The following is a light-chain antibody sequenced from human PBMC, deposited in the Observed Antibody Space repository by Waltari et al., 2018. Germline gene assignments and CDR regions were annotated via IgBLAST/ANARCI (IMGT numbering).Light chain of an antibody. V-gene: IGLV4-69*01. CDR1: SGHSSNV. J-gene: IGLJ3*02. CDR2: VNSDGSH. Sequence: QLVLTQSPSASASLGASVKLTCTLNSGHSSNVVAWLQQQPEKGPRYLMKVNSDGSHSKGDEIPDRFSGSSSGAERYLTSSSVQSEDEADYYCQTGGHGTWVFGGGTKLTVL. CDR3: QTGGHGTWV.